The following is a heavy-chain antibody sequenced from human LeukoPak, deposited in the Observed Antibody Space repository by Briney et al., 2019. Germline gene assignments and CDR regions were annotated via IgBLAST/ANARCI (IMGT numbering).Heavy chain of an antibody. D-gene: IGHD6-19*01. V-gene: IGHV5-51*01. CDR2: IYPGDSDT. Sequence: GESLKISCKSSGYSFTSYWIGCVRQMPGKGLEWMGIIYPGDSDTRYSPPFEGQVTISADKSITTAYLQWSSLKASDSAMYYCARQFAGSSGWRYDYWGQGTQVTVSS. CDR1: GYSFTSYW. CDR3: ARQFAGSSGWRYDY. J-gene: IGHJ4*02.